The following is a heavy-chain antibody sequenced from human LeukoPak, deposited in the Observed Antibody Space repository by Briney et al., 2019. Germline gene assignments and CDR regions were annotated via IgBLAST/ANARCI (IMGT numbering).Heavy chain of an antibody. CDR3: ARGGPYDFWSGYQTHYFDY. J-gene: IGHJ4*02. CDR2: IIPIFGTA. Sequence: GASVTVSCKASGYTFTSYAISWVRQAPGQGLEWMGGIIPIFGTANYAQKFQGRVTITADESTSTAYMELSSLRSEDTAVYYCARGGPYDFWSGYQTHYFDYWGQGTLVTVSS. D-gene: IGHD3-3*01. V-gene: IGHV1-69*13. CDR1: GYTFTSYA.